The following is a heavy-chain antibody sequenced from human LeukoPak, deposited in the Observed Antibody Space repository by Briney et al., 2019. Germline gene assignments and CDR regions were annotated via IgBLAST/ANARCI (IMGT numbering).Heavy chain of an antibody. CDR1: GYTFTNYY. CDR3: ATIGRSYCGGDCYSTFDY. V-gene: IGHV1-46*01. CDR2: INPSGGST. D-gene: IGHD2-21*02. J-gene: IGHJ4*02. Sequence: ASVKVSCKASGYTFTNYYIHWVRQAPGQGLEWMGIINPSGGSTSYAQKFQGRVTMTRDKSTSTVYMELSSLRSEGTAVYYCATIGRSYCGGDCYSTFDYWGQGTLVTVSS.